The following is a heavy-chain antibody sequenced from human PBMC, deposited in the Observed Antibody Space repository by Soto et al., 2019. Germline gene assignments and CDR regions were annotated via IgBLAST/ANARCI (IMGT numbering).Heavy chain of an antibody. CDR1: GFTFSSYG. V-gene: IGHV3-33*01. CDR3: AREAGSYWTLDV. J-gene: IGHJ6*02. Sequence: QVQLVESGGGVVQPGRSLRLSCAASGFTFSSYGMHWVRQAPGKGLEWVAVIWYDGSHKYYADSVKGRFTISRDNSKNTLYLQQNSLRAENTAVYYCAREAGSYWTLDVWGQGTTVAVSS. D-gene: IGHD1-26*01. CDR2: IWYDGSHK.